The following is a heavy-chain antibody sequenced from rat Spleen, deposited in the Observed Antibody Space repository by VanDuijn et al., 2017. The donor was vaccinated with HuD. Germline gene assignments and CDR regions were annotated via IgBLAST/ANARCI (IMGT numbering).Heavy chain of an antibody. V-gene: IGHV5-7*01. D-gene: IGHD1-11*01. J-gene: IGHJ2*01. Sequence: EVQLVESGGGLVQPGRSRKLSCAASGFTFSDYNMAWVRQTPKRGLEWVAAISYDVSRTYYRDSVKGRFTISRDSAKSTLYLQMDSLRSEDSATYYCASYGGYAHYWGQGVMVTVSS. CDR3: ASYGGYAHY. CDR2: ISYDVSRT. CDR1: GFTFSDYN.